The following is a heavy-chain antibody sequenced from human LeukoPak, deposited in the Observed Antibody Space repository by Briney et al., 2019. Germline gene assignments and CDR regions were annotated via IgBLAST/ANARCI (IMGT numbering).Heavy chain of an antibody. V-gene: IGHV4-34*01. CDR3: SRGRDRSKAGDH. Sequence: PSETLSLTCDLSGGSCDDYYCSWIRQPPGKGLEWIGEIHPHGIFYYNSSLMSRVIISIDTSKTQFSLRLTSVTAADTAFYYCSRGRDRSKAGDHWGPGSLVTVSS. D-gene: IGHD5-24*01. J-gene: IGHJ4*02. CDR2: IHPHGIF. CDR1: GGSCDDYY.